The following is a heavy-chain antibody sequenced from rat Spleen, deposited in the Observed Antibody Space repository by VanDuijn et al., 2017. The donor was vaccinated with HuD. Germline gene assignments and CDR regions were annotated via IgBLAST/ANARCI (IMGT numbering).Heavy chain of an antibody. V-gene: IGHV5-7*01. Sequence: EVQLVESGGGLVHPGRSLKLSCAASGFTFSDYYMAWVRQAPTKGLEWVATISYDGSSTYYRDSVKGRFTISRDNAKSTLYLQMDSLRSEDTATYYCARQDGGSLDYWGQGVMVTVSS. CDR1: GFTFSDYY. CDR2: ISYDGSST. D-gene: IGHD1-11*01. J-gene: IGHJ2*01. CDR3: ARQDGGSLDY.